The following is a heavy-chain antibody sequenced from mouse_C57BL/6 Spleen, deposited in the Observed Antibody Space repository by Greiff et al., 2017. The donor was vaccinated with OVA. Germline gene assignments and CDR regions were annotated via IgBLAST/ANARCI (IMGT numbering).Heavy chain of an antibody. CDR1: GYTFTSYW. Sequence: VQLQQPGAELVMPGASVKLSCKASGYTFTSYWMHWVKQRPGQGLEWIGEIDPSDSYTNYNQKFKGKSTLTVDKSSSTAYMQLSSLTSEDSAVYYGARRAYGSSDAMDYWGQGTSVTVSS. D-gene: IGHD1-1*01. CDR3: ARRAYGSSDAMDY. J-gene: IGHJ4*01. CDR2: IDPSDSYT. V-gene: IGHV1-69*01.